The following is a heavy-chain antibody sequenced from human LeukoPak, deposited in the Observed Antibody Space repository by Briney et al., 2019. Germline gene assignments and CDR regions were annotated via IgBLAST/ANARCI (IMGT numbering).Heavy chain of an antibody. Sequence: ASVKVSCKASGYTFTSYGISWVRQAPGQGLEWMGWINPNSGGTNYAQKFQGWVTMTRDTSISTAYMELSRLRSDDTAVYYCARGSSGRGWYDAFDIWGQGTMVTVSS. V-gene: IGHV1-2*04. CDR3: ARGSSGRGWYDAFDI. J-gene: IGHJ3*02. CDR2: INPNSGGT. CDR1: GYTFTSYG. D-gene: IGHD6-19*01.